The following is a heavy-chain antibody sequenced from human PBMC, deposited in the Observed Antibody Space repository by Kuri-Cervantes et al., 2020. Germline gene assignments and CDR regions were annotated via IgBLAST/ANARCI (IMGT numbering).Heavy chain of an antibody. J-gene: IGHJ4*02. CDR3: GGDSIVSGGAVSFDY. Sequence: TLSLTCAVSGGSFSGYYWSWIRQPPGKGLEWSGEINHSGSTNYNPSLKNRVTISVDKSKNQFSLKLSSVTAADTAVYYCGGDSIVSGGAVSFDYWGQGTLVTVSS. CDR1: GGSFSGYY. V-gene: IGHV4-34*01. CDR2: INHSGST. D-gene: IGHD3-16*01.